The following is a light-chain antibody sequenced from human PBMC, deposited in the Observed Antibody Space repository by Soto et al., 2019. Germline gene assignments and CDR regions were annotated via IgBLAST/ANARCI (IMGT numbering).Light chain of an antibody. Sequence: DIQMTQSPSTLSASVGDRVTITCRASQSINNWLAWYQQKPGKAPKLLIYKTSDLESGVPSRFRGSGSGTVFSLTISSLQPDDFGTYYCQQYKSFSLTFGGGTRVDVK. CDR3: QQYKSFSLT. CDR2: KTS. J-gene: IGKJ4*01. CDR1: QSINNW. V-gene: IGKV1-5*03.